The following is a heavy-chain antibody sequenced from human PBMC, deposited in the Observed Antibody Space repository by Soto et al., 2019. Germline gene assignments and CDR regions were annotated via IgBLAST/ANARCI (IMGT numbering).Heavy chain of an antibody. Sequence: QVLLVQSGAEVKRPGASVKVSCKASGYTFSNYGITWVRQAPAHGLEWLGWVTAFNGDTNYAQNVQGRVTLTTDTSTETAYMELRSLRPDDTAVYYCARDGRVSFYYYGMDVWGQGTTVIVSS. CDR2: VTAFNGDT. V-gene: IGHV1-18*01. CDR3: ARDGRVSFYYYGMDV. J-gene: IGHJ6*02. CDR1: GYTFSNYG.